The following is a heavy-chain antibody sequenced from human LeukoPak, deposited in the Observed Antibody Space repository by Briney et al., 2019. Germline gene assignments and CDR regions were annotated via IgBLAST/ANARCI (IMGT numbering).Heavy chain of an antibody. CDR1: GYSISGGYY. J-gene: IGHJ3*02. CDR2: IYHSGST. V-gene: IGHV4-38-2*02. D-gene: IGHD1-26*01. Sequence: PSETLSLTCTVSGYSISGGYYWGWIRQPPGKGLEWIGSIYHSGSTYYNPSLKSRVTISVDTSKNQFSLKLSSVTAADTAVYYCARWELFVDDAFDIWGQGTMVTVSS. CDR3: ARWELFVDDAFDI.